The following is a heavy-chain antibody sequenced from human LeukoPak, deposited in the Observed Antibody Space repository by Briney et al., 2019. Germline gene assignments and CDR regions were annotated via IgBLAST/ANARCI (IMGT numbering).Heavy chain of an antibody. J-gene: IGHJ4*02. V-gene: IGHV3-21*01. CDR2: ISSSSSYI. Sequence: GGSLRLSCAASGFTFSSYSMNWVRQALGKGLEWVSSISSSSSYIYYADSVKGRFTISRDNAKNSLYLQMNSLRAEDTAVYYCARGSAYYYDSSGYSDYWGQGTLVTVSS. D-gene: IGHD3-22*01. CDR1: GFTFSSYS. CDR3: ARGSAYYYDSSGYSDY.